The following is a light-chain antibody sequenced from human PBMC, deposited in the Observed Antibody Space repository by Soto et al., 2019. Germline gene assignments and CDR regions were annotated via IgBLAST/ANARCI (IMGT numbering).Light chain of an antibody. V-gene: IGKV3-20*01. J-gene: IGKJ1*01. CDR1: QSVSSSY. CDR3: QQYGDSPVT. CDR2: GAS. Sequence: EIVLTQSPGTLSFSPGEIATLSFRASQSVSSSYLSWYQQKPGQAPRLLIYGASSRATGIPDRFSGSGSGTDFSLTISRLEPEDFAVYYCQQYGDSPVTFGQGTKVDIK.